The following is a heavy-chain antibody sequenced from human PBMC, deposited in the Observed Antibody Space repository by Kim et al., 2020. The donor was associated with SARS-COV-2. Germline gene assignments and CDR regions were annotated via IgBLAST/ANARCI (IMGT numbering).Heavy chain of an antibody. J-gene: IGHJ6*02. V-gene: IGHV3-23*01. CDR1: GLTFRSYG. CDR3: AKSRGSFVYYYGMDV. CDR2: ISGSYGST. Sequence: GGSLRLSCAASGLTFRSYGMSWVRQAPGKGLEWVSSISGSYGSTYYADSVKGRFTISRDNSKNTLYLQMNSLRAEDPAVYYCAKSRGSFVYYYGMDVWG. D-gene: IGHD6-25*01.